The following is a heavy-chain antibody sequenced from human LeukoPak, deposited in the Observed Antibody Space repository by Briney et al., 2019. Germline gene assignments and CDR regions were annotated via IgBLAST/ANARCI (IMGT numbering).Heavy chain of an antibody. CDR3: AKVVVVPAATTKTYYFDF. Sequence: PGGSLRLSCAASGFTFSTYWMHWVRQAPGKGLVWVSRINRDGSTTSYADSVKGRFTISRDTAKNTLYLQMNSLRAEDTAVYYCAKVVVVPAATTKTYYFDFWGQGTLVTVSS. D-gene: IGHD2-2*01. V-gene: IGHV3-74*01. J-gene: IGHJ4*02. CDR1: GFTFSTYW. CDR2: INRDGSTT.